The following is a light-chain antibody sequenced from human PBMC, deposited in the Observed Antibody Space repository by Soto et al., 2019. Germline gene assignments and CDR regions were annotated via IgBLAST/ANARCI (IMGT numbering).Light chain of an antibody. CDR3: SSFTTTYFYV. V-gene: IGLV2-14*02. Sequence: QSVLTQPASVSGSPGQSITISCTGTSSDVGSYNLVSWYQQHPGKAPKLMIYEGSKRPSGVSTRFSASRSAYTALLTISGLQAEDEADYYCSSFTTTYFYVFGPGTKVTVL. CDR1: SSDVGSYNL. CDR2: EGS. J-gene: IGLJ1*01.